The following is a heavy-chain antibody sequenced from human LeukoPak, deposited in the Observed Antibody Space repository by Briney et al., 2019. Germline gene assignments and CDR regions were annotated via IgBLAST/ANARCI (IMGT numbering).Heavy chain of an antibody. D-gene: IGHD3-16*02. CDR3: ARAPSDDYVWGSYRSCFDY. CDR2: INHSGST. Sequence: SETLSLTCAVYGGSFSGYYWSWIRQPPGKGLEWIGEINHSGSTNYNPSLKSRVTISVDTSKNQFSLELNSVTAADTAVYYCARAPSDDYVWGSYRSCFDYWGQGTLVTVSS. CDR1: GGSFSGYY. J-gene: IGHJ4*02. V-gene: IGHV4-34*01.